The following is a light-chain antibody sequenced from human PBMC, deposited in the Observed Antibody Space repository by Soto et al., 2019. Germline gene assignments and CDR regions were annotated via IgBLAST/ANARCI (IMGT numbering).Light chain of an antibody. CDR3: KSYAGSNTYV. V-gene: IGLV2-8*01. J-gene: IGLJ1*01. CDR1: SSDVGAYDY. Sequence: QSVLTQPASVSGSPGQSVTISCTGTSSDVGAYDYVCWYQQHPGKAPKLMIYEVNKRPSGVPDRFSGSKSGNTASLTVSGLQAADEADYFCKSYAGSNTYVFGSGTKLTVL. CDR2: EVN.